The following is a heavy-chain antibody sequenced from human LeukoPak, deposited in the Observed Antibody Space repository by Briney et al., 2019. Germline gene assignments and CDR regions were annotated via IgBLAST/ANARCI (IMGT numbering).Heavy chain of an antibody. V-gene: IGHV3-23*01. D-gene: IGHD3-9*01. Sequence: GGSLRLSCAASGFTFGRYAMSWVRQAPGKGLEWVSAISGSDSTTYYADSVKGRFTISRDNSKNTLYLQMSSLRVEDTAVYYCAKRYFGNYYFDYWGQGTQVTVSS. J-gene: IGHJ4*02. CDR1: GFTFGRYA. CDR3: AKRYFGNYYFDY. CDR2: ISGSDSTT.